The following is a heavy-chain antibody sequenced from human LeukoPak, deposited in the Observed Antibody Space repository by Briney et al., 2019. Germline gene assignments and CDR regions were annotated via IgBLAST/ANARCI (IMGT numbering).Heavy chain of an antibody. CDR1: GGTFSSYA. D-gene: IGHD3-16*02. V-gene: IGHV1-69*04. CDR2: IILILGIA. CDR3: ARAPPYDYVWGSYRPFDY. J-gene: IGHJ4*02. Sequence: ASVKVSCKASGGTFSSYAISWVRQAPGQGLEWMGRIILILGIANYAQKFQGRVTITADKSTSTAYMELSSLRSEDTAVYYCARAPPYDYVWGSYRPFDYWGQGTLVTVSS.